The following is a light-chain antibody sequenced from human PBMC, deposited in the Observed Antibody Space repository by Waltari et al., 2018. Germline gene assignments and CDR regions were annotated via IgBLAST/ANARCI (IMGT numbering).Light chain of an antibody. CDR1: TSNIGSNT. CDR3: AAWDDSLNAWV. V-gene: IGLV1-44*01. CDR2: FNN. Sequence: QSGLTQPPSASGTPGQRVTISCSGSTSNIGSNTVHWYQQVPGTAPKLLIFFNNQRPSGVPDRFSGSKSGTSASLAISGLQSEDEADYSCAAWDDSLNAWVFGGGTKLTVL. J-gene: IGLJ3*02.